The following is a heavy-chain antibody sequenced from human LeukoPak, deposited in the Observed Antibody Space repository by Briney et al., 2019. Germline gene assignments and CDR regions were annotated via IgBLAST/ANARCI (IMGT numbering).Heavy chain of an antibody. Sequence: GGSLRLSCAASGFTFSSYAMSWVRRAPGKGLEWVSAISGSGGSTYYADSVKGRFTISRDNSKNTLYLQMNSLRAEDTAVYYCAKQPIAAAGIQYYFDYWGQGTLVTVSS. V-gene: IGHV3-23*01. CDR3: AKQPIAAAGIQYYFDY. D-gene: IGHD6-13*01. CDR2: ISGSGGST. CDR1: GFTFSSYA. J-gene: IGHJ4*02.